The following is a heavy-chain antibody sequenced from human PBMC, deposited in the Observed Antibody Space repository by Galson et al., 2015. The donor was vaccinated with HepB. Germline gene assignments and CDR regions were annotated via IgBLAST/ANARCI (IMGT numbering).Heavy chain of an antibody. J-gene: IGHJ5*02. V-gene: IGHV1-18*01. CDR1: GYTFTSYG. D-gene: IGHD6-13*01. CDR3: ARDVPYSTPPDNRFDP. CDR2: ISGYNGNT. Sequence: SVKVSCKASGYTFTSYGISWVRQAPGQGLEWMGRISGYNGNTNYAQKLQGRVTMTTETFTSTAYMELRSLRSDDTAVYYCARDVPYSTPPDNRFDPWGQGTLVTVSS.